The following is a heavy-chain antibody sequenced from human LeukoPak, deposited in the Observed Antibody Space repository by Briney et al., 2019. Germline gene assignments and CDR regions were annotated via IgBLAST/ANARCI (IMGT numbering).Heavy chain of an antibody. V-gene: IGHV4-34*01. Sequence: PSETLSLTCAVYGGSFSGYYWSWIRQPPGKGLEWIGEINHSGSTNYNPSLKSRVTISVDTSKNQFSLKLSSVTAADTAVYYCAREIGVRGVTEFDYWGQGTLVTVSS. D-gene: IGHD3-10*01. CDR1: GGSFSGYY. J-gene: IGHJ4*02. CDR2: INHSGST. CDR3: AREIGVRGVTEFDY.